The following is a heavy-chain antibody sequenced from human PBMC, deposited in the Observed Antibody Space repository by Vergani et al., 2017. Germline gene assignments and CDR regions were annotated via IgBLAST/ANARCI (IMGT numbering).Heavy chain of an antibody. Sequence: EVQLVESGGGLVQPGGSLRLSCAASGFTFSDHYMDWVRQAPGKGLEWVGRTRNKANSYTTEYAASVKGRFTISRDDSKNSLYLQMNSLKTEDTAVYYCASRAAAGSDSWGQGTLVTVAS. CDR3: ASRAAAGSDS. J-gene: IGHJ4*02. CDR2: TRNKANSYTT. V-gene: IGHV3-72*01. D-gene: IGHD6-13*01. CDR1: GFTFSDHY.